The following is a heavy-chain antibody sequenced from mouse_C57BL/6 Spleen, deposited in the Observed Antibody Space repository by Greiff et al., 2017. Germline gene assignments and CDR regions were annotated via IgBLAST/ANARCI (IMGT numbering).Heavy chain of an antibody. CDR2: IDPSDSYT. V-gene: IGHV1-69*01. CDR1: GYTFTSYW. CDR3: ARRAGCYYPDY. D-gene: IGHD2-3*01. Sequence: QVQLQQPGAELVMPGASVKLSCKASGYTFTSYWMHWVKQRPGQGLEWIGEIDPSDSYTNYNQQFKGKSTLTVDKSSSTAYMQLSSLTSEDSAVYYCARRAGCYYPDYWGQGTTLTVSS. J-gene: IGHJ2*01.